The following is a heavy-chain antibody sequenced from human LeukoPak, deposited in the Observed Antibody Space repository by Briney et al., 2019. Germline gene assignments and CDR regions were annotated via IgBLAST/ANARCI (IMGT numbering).Heavy chain of an antibody. V-gene: IGHV4-4*02. D-gene: IGHD6-19*01. CDR2: IHHSGST. J-gene: IGHJ6*02. CDR3: ARSYSSGWNNGGMDV. Sequence: SGTLSLTCAVSGGSISSSNWWSWVRQPPGKGLEWIGEIHHSGSTNYNPSLKSRVTISLDTSKNHFSLDLSSVTAADTAVYYCARSYSSGWNNGGMDVWGQGTTVTVSS. CDR1: GGSISSSNW.